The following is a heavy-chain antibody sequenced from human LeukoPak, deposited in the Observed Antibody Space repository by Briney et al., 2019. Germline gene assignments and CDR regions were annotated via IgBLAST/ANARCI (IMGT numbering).Heavy chain of an antibody. CDR1: GFTFSSYS. V-gene: IGHV3-21*01. CDR3: ARGLAVAGAIIDY. CDR2: ISSSSSYI. J-gene: IGHJ4*02. Sequence: GGSLRLSCAASGFTFSSYSMNWVRQAPGKGLEWVSSISSSSSYIYYADSVKGRFTISRDDAKNSLYLQMNSLRAEDTAVYYCARGLAVAGAIIDYWGQGTLVTVSS. D-gene: IGHD6-19*01.